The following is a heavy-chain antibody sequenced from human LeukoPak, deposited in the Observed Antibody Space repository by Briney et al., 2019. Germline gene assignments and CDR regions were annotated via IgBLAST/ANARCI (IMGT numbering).Heavy chain of an antibody. J-gene: IGHJ4*02. CDR1: GFTFSSYS. D-gene: IGHD4-17*01. CDR2: ISSSSSYI. CDR3: ARTSSVTPTPSFDS. V-gene: IGHV3-21*01. Sequence: SRRLSCAASGFTFSSYSMKCVSQPQGDGLEWDSSISSSSSYIYYPESVKGRFSISRDSAKNSLYLQMNSLRAEDTAVYYCARTSSVTPTPSFDSWGQGTLVTVSS.